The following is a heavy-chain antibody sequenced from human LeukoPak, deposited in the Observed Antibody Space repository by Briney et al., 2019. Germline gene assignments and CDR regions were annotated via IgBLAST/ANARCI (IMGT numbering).Heavy chain of an antibody. Sequence: SETLSLTCTVSGGSISSYYWSWIRQPPGKGLEWIGYIYYSGSTNYNPSLKSRVTISVDTSKNQFSLKLSSVTAADTAVYYCARSDTLGGVVAFDAFDIWGQGTMVTVSS. CDR1: GGSISSYY. CDR2: IYYSGST. V-gene: IGHV4-59*01. J-gene: IGHJ3*02. CDR3: ARSDTLGGVVAFDAFDI. D-gene: IGHD3-16*02.